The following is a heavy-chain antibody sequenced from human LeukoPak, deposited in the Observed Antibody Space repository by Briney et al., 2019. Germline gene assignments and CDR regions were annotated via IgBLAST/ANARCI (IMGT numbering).Heavy chain of an antibody. J-gene: IGHJ4*02. CDR2: VSHSGST. V-gene: IGHV4-38-2*01. Sequence: SETLSLTCAVSGYFISSGYYWGWIRQRPGKGLEWIGDVSHSGSTFYTPSLKSRVTISVDPSRNQFSLKLSSLTAADTAVYYCASTALGYCTTSSCPDYWGPGTLVTVSS. CDR1: GYFISSGYY. CDR3: ASTALGYCTTSSCPDY. D-gene: IGHD2-2*01.